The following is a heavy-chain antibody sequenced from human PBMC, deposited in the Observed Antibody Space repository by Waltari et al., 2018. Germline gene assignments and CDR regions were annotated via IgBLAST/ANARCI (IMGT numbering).Heavy chain of an antibody. CDR2: IDGSGST. D-gene: IGHD1-26*01. J-gene: IGHJ3*02. Sequence: QVQLQESGPGLVKPSETLTLTCTVSGDSIRGYYWSRIRRPAGKGLEWIGRIDGSGSTNYNPSFRSRAIMSVDTSKNQFSLKLTSVTAADTAVFCCARDVGPAGRGTYWDTLDIWGQGVMVTVSS. V-gene: IGHV4-4*07. CDR3: ARDVGPAGRGTYWDTLDI. CDR1: GDSIRGYY.